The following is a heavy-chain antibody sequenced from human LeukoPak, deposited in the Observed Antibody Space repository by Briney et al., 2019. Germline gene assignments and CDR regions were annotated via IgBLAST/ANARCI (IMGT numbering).Heavy chain of an antibody. V-gene: IGHV3-23*01. J-gene: IGHJ4*02. Sequence: GGSLRLSCAASGFTFSSYAMSWVRQAPGKGLEWVSAISGSGGSTYYADSVEGRFTISRDNSKNTLYLQMNSLRAEDTAVYYCAKVLQRFLEWLLFDYWGQGTLVTVSS. CDR2: ISGSGGST. CDR1: GFTFSSYA. D-gene: IGHD3-3*01. CDR3: AKVLQRFLEWLLFDY.